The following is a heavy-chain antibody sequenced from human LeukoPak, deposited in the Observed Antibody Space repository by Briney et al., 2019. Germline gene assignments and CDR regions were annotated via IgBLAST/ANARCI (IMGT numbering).Heavy chain of an antibody. Sequence: PGGSLRLSCAASGFAFSSYAVHWVPQAPGKGLECVAVISHDGSKKYYADFVKGRFTISRDNSKNTLYLHMNSLIPEDTAVYYCARSYYYFDYWGQGTLVTVSS. J-gene: IGHJ4*02. D-gene: IGHD3-10*01. CDR1: GFAFSSYA. CDR2: ISHDGSKK. V-gene: IGHV3-30-3*01. CDR3: ARSYYYFDY.